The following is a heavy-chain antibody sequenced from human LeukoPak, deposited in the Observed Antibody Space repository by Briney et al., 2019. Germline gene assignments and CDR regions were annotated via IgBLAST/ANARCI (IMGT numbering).Heavy chain of an antibody. V-gene: IGHV3-30*04. D-gene: IGHD5-18*01. CDR3: ARDPKGGYSYGWGAFDI. Sequence: GGSLRLSCAASGFTFSSNAMQWVRQAQGKGLEWVAIISFDGNNKYYADSVKGRFTISRDNSKNTLYLKMNSLRTEDTAVYYCARDPKGGYSYGWGAFDIWGHGTMVTVSS. J-gene: IGHJ3*02. CDR1: GFTFSSNA. CDR2: ISFDGNNK.